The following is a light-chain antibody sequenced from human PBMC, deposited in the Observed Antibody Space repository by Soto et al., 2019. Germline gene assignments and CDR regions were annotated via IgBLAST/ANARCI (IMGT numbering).Light chain of an antibody. V-gene: IGKV3-20*01. J-gene: IGKJ2*01. CDR2: GGS. Sequence: EIVLTQSPGTLSLSPGDRATLSCRASQSVNSGYLAWYQQKLGQAPRLLIYGGSIRATGVPDRFSGSGSGTDFTLTISTLEPEDSAVYFCHCQQWPISPMYTFGQGTKLEIK. CDR3: QQWPISPMYT. CDR1: QSVNSGY.